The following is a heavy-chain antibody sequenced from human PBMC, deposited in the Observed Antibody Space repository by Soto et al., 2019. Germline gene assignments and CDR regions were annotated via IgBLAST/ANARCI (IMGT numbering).Heavy chain of an antibody. D-gene: IGHD3-22*01. CDR3: AGGDYYHSSGYYFYYYTMDV. V-gene: IGHV4-39*01. Sequence: QLHLQESGPGLVKPSETLSLTCTVSGGSISSSTYFWGWIRQPPGKGLEWIGNVYYGGTTYYNPSLKSRVTISVETSTGQFSLKLRSVTAADTAVYYCAGGDYYHSSGYYFYYYTMDVWGQGTTVTVSS. CDR1: GGSISSSTYF. J-gene: IGHJ6*02. CDR2: VYYGGTT.